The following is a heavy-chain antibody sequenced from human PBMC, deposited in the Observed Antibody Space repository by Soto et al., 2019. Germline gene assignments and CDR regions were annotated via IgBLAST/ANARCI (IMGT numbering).Heavy chain of an antibody. Sequence: PSETLSLTCTVSGGSITSHYWSWIRQPPGKRLEWIGYVSYSGSTNYNPSLKSRVTISTDTSKNQFSLKLSSVTAADTDVYYCERDRAAYGQLVIDYWGQGTLVTVSS. V-gene: IGHV4-59*11. CDR3: ERDRAAYGQLVIDY. D-gene: IGHD2-21*01. CDR2: VSYSGST. CDR1: GGSITSHY. J-gene: IGHJ4*02.